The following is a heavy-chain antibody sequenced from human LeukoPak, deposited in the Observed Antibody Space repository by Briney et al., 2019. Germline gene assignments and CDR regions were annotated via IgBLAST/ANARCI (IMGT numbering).Heavy chain of an antibody. J-gene: IGHJ4*02. CDR3: AKDRRQYCGGDCSDFDY. CDR2: ITGSGRST. V-gene: IGHV3-23*01. CDR1: GFTFSSYG. D-gene: IGHD2-21*02. Sequence: GGSLRLSCAAPGFTFSSYGMSWVRQAPGKGLEWVSSITGSGRSTYYADSVKGRFTISRDNSKNTMYLQMNSLRVEDTAIYYCAKDRRQYCGGDCSDFDYWGQGTLVTVSS.